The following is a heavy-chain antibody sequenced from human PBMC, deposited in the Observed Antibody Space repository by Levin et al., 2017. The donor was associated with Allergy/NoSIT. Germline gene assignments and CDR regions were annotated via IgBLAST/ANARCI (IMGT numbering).Heavy chain of an antibody. CDR1: GGTFSSYA. V-gene: IGHV1-69*06. CDR3: ARSQGELSGAFDI. J-gene: IGHJ3*02. Sequence: SVKVSCKASGGTFSSYAISWVRQAPGQGLEWMGGIIPIFGTANYAQKFQGRVTITADKSTSTAYMELNSLRSEDTAVYYCARSQGELSGAFDIWGQGTMVTVSS. CDR2: IIPIFGTA. D-gene: IGHD3-16*02.